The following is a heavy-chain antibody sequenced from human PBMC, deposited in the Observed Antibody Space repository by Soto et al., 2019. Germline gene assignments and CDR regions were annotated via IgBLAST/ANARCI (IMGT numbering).Heavy chain of an antibody. CDR3: ARGGGSGYDSKTYYYYYYYMDV. CDR2: ISSSGSTI. Sequence: QVQLVESGGGLVKPGGSLRLSCAASGFTFSDYYMSWIRQAPGKGLEWVSYISSSGSTIYYADSVKGRFTISRDNAKNSLYLQMNSLRAEDTAVYYCARGGGSGYDSKTYYYYYYYMDVWGKGTTVTVSS. CDR1: GFTFSDYY. J-gene: IGHJ6*03. V-gene: IGHV3-11*01. D-gene: IGHD5-12*01.